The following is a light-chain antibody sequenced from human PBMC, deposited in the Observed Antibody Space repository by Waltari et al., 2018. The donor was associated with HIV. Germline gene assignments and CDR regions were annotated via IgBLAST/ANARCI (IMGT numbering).Light chain of an antibody. CDR1: QSVSNSY. J-gene: IGKJ2*03. CDR2: GAS. Sequence: EIVLTQSPGTLSLSPGERATLPFRASQSVSNSYLAWYQQKPGRAPRFLMYGASRRATRIPVRFIGSGAGTDVTLTINRLEPVDVAVYYCQQDAGSPPYCFGQGTKVESK. V-gene: IGKV3-20*01. CDR3: QQDAGSPPYC.